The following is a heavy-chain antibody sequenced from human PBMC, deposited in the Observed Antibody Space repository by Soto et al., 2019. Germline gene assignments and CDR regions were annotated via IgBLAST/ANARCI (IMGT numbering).Heavy chain of an antibody. V-gene: IGHV3-23*01. D-gene: IGHD3-16*01. CDR2: ISGSGGST. Sequence: EVQLLESGGGLVQPGGSLRLSCAASGFTFSSYAMSWVRQAPGKGLEWVSAISGSGGSTYYADSVKGRFTISRDNSKNALYLQMNSLRAEDTAVYYCAKAQTAGYVRDKFDYWGQGTLVTVSS. J-gene: IGHJ4*02. CDR3: AKAQTAGYVRDKFDY. CDR1: GFTFSSYA.